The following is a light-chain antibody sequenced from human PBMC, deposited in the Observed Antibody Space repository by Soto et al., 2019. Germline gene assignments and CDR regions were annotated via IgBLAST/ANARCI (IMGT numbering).Light chain of an antibody. J-gene: IGLJ3*02. CDR2: VNS. Sequence: QSVLTQPPSVSGAPGQRVAISCTGSSSNIGAGYDVHWYQQLPGTAPKLLINVNSNRPSGVPDRFSGSKSGTSASLAITGLQAEDEADYYCQSYDNSLSACVFGVGTKLTVL. CDR1: SSNIGAGYD. CDR3: QSYDNSLSACV. V-gene: IGLV1-40*01.